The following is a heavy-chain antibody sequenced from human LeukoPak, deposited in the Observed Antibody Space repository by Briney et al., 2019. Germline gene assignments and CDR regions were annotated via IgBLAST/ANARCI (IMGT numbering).Heavy chain of an antibody. CDR1: GGSISSSSYY. Sequence: SETLSLTCTVSGGSISSSSYYWGWIRQPPGKGLEWIGSIYYSGSTYYNPSLKSRVTISVDTSKNQFALKLSSVTAADKAVYYCARRTQIAAAGMAFDYWGQGTLVTVSS. CDR3: ARRTQIAAAGMAFDY. D-gene: IGHD6-13*01. CDR2: IYYSGST. J-gene: IGHJ4*02. V-gene: IGHV4-39*01.